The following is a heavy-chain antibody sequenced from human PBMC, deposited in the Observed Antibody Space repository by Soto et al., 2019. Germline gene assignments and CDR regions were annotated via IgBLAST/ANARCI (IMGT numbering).Heavy chain of an antibody. V-gene: IGHV5-51*01. Sequence: GESLKISCKGSGYRFTSYWIGWVRQMPRKGLEWMGIIYPGDSDTRYSPSFQGQVTISADKSISTAYLQWSSLKASDTAVYYCARIRNYDSSGYYRNWFDPWGQGTLVTVSS. CDR1: GYRFTSYW. CDR3: ARIRNYDSSGYYRNWFDP. D-gene: IGHD3-22*01. J-gene: IGHJ5*02. CDR2: IYPGDSDT.